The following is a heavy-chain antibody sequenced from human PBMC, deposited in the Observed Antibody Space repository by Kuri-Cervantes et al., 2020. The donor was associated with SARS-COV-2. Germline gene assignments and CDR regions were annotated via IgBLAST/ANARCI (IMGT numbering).Heavy chain of an antibody. V-gene: IGHV3-30*03. Sequence: GESLKISCAASGFIFSSYSMNWVRQAPGKGLEWVAVISYDGSNKYYADSVKGRFTISRDNSKNTLYLQMNSLRAEDTAVYYCARDSHYYGSGSYYNKIDYWGQGTLVTVSS. CDR1: GFIFSSYS. J-gene: IGHJ4*02. D-gene: IGHD3-10*01. CDR2: ISYDGSNK. CDR3: ARDSHYYGSGSYYNKIDY.